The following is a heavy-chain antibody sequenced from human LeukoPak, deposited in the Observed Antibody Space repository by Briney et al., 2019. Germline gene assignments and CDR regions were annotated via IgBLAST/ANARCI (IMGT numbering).Heavy chain of an antibody. J-gene: IGHJ4*02. CDR3: ARSPRDGSGSYYVLFDY. CDR2: INHSGST. D-gene: IGHD3-10*01. Sequence: KTSETLSLTCAVYGGSFSGYYWSWIRQPPGKGLEWIGEINHSGSTNYNPSLKSRVTISVDTSKNQFSLKLSSVTAADTAVYYCARSPRDGSGSYYVLFDYWGQGTLVTVSS. V-gene: IGHV4-34*01. CDR1: GGSFSGYY.